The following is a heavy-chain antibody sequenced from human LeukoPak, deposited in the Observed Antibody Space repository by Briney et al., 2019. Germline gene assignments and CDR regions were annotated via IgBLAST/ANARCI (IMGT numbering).Heavy chain of an antibody. D-gene: IGHD2-8*01. CDR2: FDPEDGET. CDR1: GYTLTELS. Sequence: GASVTVSCKVSGYTLTELSMHWVRQAPGKGLEWMGGFDPEDGETIYAQKFQGRVTMTEDTSTDTAYMELNSLRSDDTAVHYCATFANGYFYHWGQGTLVTVSS. V-gene: IGHV1-24*01. CDR3: ATFANGYFYH. J-gene: IGHJ5*02.